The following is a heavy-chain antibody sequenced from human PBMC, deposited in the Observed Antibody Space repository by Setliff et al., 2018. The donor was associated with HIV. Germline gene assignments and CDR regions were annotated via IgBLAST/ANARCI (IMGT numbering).Heavy chain of an antibody. V-gene: IGHV4-61*09. J-gene: IGHJ4*02. CDR1: GGSISSGNYY. CDR2: IYANGST. CDR3: ARGRGDIVLLVYTYPPDS. D-gene: IGHD2-8*01. Sequence: PSETLSLTCSVSGGSISSGNYYWSWIRQSAGKGLEWIGHIYANGSTNYNPSLKSRVTISVDGSKNHFPLRLSSVTAADTAAYYCARGRGDIVLLVYTYPPDSWGQGKLVTVSS.